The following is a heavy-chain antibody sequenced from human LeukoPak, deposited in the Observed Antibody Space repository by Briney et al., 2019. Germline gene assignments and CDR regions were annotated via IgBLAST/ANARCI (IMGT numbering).Heavy chain of an antibody. Sequence: GGSLRLSCAASGFTFSTYAMDWVRQVPGKGLEWVSSISGTGDITFYADSIRGRFTISRDNSKNTLFLQMNSLRAEDTALYYCATKGLAVPEMLDNWGQGTLVTVSS. CDR1: GFTFSTYA. CDR3: ATKGLAVPEMLDN. J-gene: IGHJ4*02. D-gene: IGHD6-19*01. V-gene: IGHV3-23*01. CDR2: ISGTGDIT.